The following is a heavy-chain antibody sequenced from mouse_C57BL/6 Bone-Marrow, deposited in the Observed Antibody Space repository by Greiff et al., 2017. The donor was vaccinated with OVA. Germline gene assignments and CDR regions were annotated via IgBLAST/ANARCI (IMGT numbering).Heavy chain of an antibody. J-gene: IGHJ1*03. CDR3: ARRYYRYFDV. CDR1: GYTFTSYG. Sequence: VQLQQSGAELARPGASVKLSCKASGYTFTSYGISWVKQRTGQGLEWIGEIYPRSGNTYYNEKFKGKATLTADKSSSTAYMELRSLTSEDSAVYFCARRYYRYFDVWGTGTTVTVSS. CDR2: IYPRSGNT. V-gene: IGHV1-81*01.